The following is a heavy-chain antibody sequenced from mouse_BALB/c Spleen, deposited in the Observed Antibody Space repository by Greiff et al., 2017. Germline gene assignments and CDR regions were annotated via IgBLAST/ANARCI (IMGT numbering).Heavy chain of an antibody. CDR3: ARDDHGGAMDY. V-gene: IGHV1-63*02. CDR1: GYTFTNYW. Sequence: QVQLKESGAELVRPGTSVKISCKASGYTFTNYWLGWVKQRPGHGLEWIGDIYPGGGYTNYNEKFKGKATLTADTSSSTAYMQLSSLTSEDSAVYFCARDDHGGAMDYWGQGTSVTVSS. CDR2: IYPGGGYT. J-gene: IGHJ4*01.